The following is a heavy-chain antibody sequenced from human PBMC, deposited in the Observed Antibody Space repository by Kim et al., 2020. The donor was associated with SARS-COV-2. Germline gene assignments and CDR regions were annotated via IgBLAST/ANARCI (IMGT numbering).Heavy chain of an antibody. CDR1: GFTFSDYY. V-gene: IGHV3-11*05. D-gene: IGHD6-13*01. CDR2: ISSSSSYT. J-gene: IGHJ4*02. Sequence: GGSLRLSCAASGFTFSDYYMSWIRQAPGKGLEWVSYISSSSSYTNYADSVKGRFTISRDNAKNSLYLQMNSLRAEDTAVYYCARVGYSSSWHVYYFDYWGQGTLVTVSS. CDR3: ARVGYSSSWHVYYFDY.